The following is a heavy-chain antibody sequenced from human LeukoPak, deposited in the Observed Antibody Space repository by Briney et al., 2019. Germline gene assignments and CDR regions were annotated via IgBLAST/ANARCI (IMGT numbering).Heavy chain of an antibody. J-gene: IGHJ3*01. CDR1: GGFISSYY. CDR2: IHTSGST. D-gene: IGHD5-12*01. Sequence: SETLSLTCTVSGGFISSYYWSWIRQPAGKGLEWIGRIHTSGSTNYSPSLKSRVTMSVDTSKNQFSLKLSSVTAADTAVYYCAREWLNAFDVWAQGTMVTVSS. CDR3: AREWLNAFDV. V-gene: IGHV4-4*07.